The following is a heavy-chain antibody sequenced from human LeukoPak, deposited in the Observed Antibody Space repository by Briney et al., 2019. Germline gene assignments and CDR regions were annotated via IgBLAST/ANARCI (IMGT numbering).Heavy chain of an antibody. CDR3: ARSGAYTGSTCTFDS. CDR1: GFTFSSYW. D-gene: IGHD6-13*01. Sequence: GGSLRLSCAASGFTFSSYWMHWVRQAPGKGLVWVSRVNSDGSTTSYADSVKGRFTISRDNAKNTLYLQVNSLRAEDTAVYHCARSGAYTGSTCTFDSWGQGALVTVSS. CDR2: VNSDGSTT. V-gene: IGHV3-74*01. J-gene: IGHJ4*02.